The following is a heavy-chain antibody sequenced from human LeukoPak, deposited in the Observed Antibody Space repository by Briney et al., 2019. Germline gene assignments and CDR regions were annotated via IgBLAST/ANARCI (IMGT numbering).Heavy chain of an antibody. CDR2: IYYSGST. D-gene: IGHD6-13*01. Sequence: SETLSLTCTVSGGSISSHYWSWIRQPPGKGLEWIGYIYYSGSTNYNPSLKSQVTISVDTSKNQFSLKLSSVTAADTAVYYCAREAAATYDFDYWGQGTLVTVSS. V-gene: IGHV4-59*11. CDR3: AREAAATYDFDY. CDR1: GGSISSHY. J-gene: IGHJ4*02.